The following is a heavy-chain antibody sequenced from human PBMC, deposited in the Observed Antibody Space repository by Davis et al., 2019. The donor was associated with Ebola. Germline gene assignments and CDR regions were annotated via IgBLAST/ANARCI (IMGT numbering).Heavy chain of an antibody. V-gene: IGHV1-3*01. CDR3: ARDRDGYNWFDP. Sequence: ASVKVSCKASGYTFTSYYMHWVRQAPGQGLEWMGWINAGNGNTKYSQKFQGRVTITRDTSASTAYMELSSLRSEDTAVYYCARDRDGYNWFDPWGQGTLVTVSS. CDR1: GYTFTSYY. J-gene: IGHJ5*02. CDR2: INAGNGNT. D-gene: IGHD5-24*01.